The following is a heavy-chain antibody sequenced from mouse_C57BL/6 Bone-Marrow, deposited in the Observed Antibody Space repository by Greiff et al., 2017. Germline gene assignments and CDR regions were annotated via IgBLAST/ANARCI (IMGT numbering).Heavy chain of an antibody. CDR3: ARALTTVVPLAY. J-gene: IGHJ3*01. D-gene: IGHD1-1*01. Sequence: VESGGGLVKPGGSLKLSCAASGFTFSSYAMSWVRQTPEKRLEWVATISDGGSYTYYPDNVKGRFTISRDNAKNNLYLQMSHLKSEDTAMYYCARALTTVVPLAYCGQGTLVTVSA. CDR1: GFTFSSYA. V-gene: IGHV5-4*01. CDR2: ISDGGSYT.